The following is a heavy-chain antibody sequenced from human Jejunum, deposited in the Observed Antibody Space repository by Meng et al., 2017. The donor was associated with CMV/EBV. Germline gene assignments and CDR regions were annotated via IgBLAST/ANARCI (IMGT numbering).Heavy chain of an antibody. CDR3: ARGRYELIWGLFDP. CDR2: INPNTGGT. D-gene: IGHD1-1*01. Sequence: QVQLVKSGGEVKKPGASVKVSCKASGYTFTGYYIHWVRQAPGQGLEWMGWINPNTGGTKYAQKFQGWVTLTRDTSISTAYMELSRLRSDDTAVYYCARGRYELIWGLFDPWGQGTLVTVSS. V-gene: IGHV1-2*04. J-gene: IGHJ5*02. CDR1: GYTFTGYY.